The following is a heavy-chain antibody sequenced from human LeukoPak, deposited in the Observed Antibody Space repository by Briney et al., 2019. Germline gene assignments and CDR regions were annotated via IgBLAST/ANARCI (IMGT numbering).Heavy chain of an antibody. Sequence: GGSLRLSCAASGFTFSSYSMNWVRQAPGKGLEWVSSISSSSSYIYYADSVKGRFTVSRDNAKNSLYLQMNSLRAEDTAVYYCARYCSSTSCYAFDIWGQGTMVTVSS. CDR1: GFTFSSYS. D-gene: IGHD2-2*01. CDR3: ARYCSSTSCYAFDI. V-gene: IGHV3-21*01. J-gene: IGHJ3*02. CDR2: ISSSSSYI.